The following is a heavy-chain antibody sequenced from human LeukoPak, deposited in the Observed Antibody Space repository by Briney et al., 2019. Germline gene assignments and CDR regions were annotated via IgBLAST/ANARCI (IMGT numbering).Heavy chain of an antibody. CDR3: ARGGTYIAAAGTDYYYMDV. CDR1: GGSISSYY. D-gene: IGHD6-13*01. J-gene: IGHJ6*03. Sequence: PSETLSLTCTVSGGSISSYYWSWIRQPAGKGLEWIGRIYTSGSTNYNPSLKSRVTMSVDTSKNQFSLKLSSVTAADTAVYYCARGGTYIAAAGTDYYYMDVWGKGTTVTISS. CDR2: IYTSGST. V-gene: IGHV4-4*07.